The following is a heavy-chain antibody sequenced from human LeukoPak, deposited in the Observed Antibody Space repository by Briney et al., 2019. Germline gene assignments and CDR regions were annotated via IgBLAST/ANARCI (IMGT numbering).Heavy chain of an antibody. J-gene: IGHJ5*02. V-gene: IGHV1-69*05. CDR2: IIPIFGTA. CDR1: GVTFSSYA. D-gene: IGHD4-23*01. CDR3: ASADYGGNNWFDP. Sequence: GSSVKVSCKASGVTFSSYAISWVRQAPGQGLEWLGGIIPIFGTANYAQKFQGRVTITTDGSTSTAYMELSSLRSEDTAVYYCASADYGGNNWFDPWGQGTLVTVSS.